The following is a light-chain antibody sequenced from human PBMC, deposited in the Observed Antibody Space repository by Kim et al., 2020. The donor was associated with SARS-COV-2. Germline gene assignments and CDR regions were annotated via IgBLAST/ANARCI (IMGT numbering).Light chain of an antibody. Sequence: DIQMTQSPSSVSASVGDRVTITCRASQDISTWLAWFQQKPGKAPKVLIYAAVALQSGVPSRFSGSGSGTDFTLTISSLQPEDFATYYCLQTNSFPVTFGQGTRLEIK. J-gene: IGKJ5*01. CDR3: LQTNSFPVT. CDR1: QDISTW. CDR2: AAV. V-gene: IGKV1-12*01.